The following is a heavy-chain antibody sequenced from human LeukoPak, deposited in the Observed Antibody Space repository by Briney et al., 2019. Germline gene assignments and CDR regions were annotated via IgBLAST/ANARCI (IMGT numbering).Heavy chain of an antibody. CDR3: ARGPKTGTTSSWFDP. J-gene: IGHJ5*02. V-gene: IGHV4-39*07. D-gene: IGHD1-1*01. CDR1: GGSISSSNYY. CDR2: IYHSGST. Sequence: SETLSLTCTVSGGSISSSNYYWGWIRQPPGKGLEWVGSIYHSGSTYYNPSLKSRVTISVDTSKNQFSLKLSSVTAADTAVYYCARGPKTGTTSSWFDPWGQGTLVTVSS.